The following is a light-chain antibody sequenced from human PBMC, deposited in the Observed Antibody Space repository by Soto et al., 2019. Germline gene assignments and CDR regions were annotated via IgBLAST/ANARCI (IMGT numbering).Light chain of an antibody. CDR3: SAYTVSRTYV. V-gene: IGLV2-11*01. CDR1: SSNFVGDKY. Sequence: QSALAQPRSVSGSPGQSVAISCTGTSSNFVGDKYVAWYQKHPGKAPRLVIFDVNKRPSGVPDRFSGSKSGNTASLTISGLQAEDEADYYCSAYTVSRTYVFGTGTKVTVL. CDR2: DVN. J-gene: IGLJ1*01.